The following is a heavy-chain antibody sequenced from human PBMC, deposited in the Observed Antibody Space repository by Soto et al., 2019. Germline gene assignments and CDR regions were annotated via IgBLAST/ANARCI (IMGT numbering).Heavy chain of an antibody. Sequence: SETLSLTCTVSGVSISSYYWSWIRQPPGKGLEWIGYIYYSGSTNYNPSLKSRVTISVDTSKNQFSLKLSSVTAADTAVYYCARSPLRYYYGSGSYYKTARRDWFDPWGQGTLVTVSS. CDR1: GVSISSYY. D-gene: IGHD3-10*01. V-gene: IGHV4-59*12. CDR2: IYYSGST. J-gene: IGHJ5*02. CDR3: ARSPLRYYYGSGSYYKTARRDWFDP.